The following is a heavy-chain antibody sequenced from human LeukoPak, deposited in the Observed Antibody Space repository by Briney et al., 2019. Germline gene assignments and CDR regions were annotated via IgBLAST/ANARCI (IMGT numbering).Heavy chain of an antibody. CDR2: IIPIFGTA. CDR3: AQYIRDSGTYNFDY. D-gene: IGHD6-6*01. J-gene: IGHJ4*02. Sequence: ASVKVSCKASGGTFSSYAISWVRQAPGQGLEWMGGIIPIFGTANYAQKFQGRVTITADESTSTAYMELSSLRSEDTAVYYCAQYIRDSGTYNFDYWGQGTVVTVSS. CDR1: GGTFSSYA. V-gene: IGHV1-69*13.